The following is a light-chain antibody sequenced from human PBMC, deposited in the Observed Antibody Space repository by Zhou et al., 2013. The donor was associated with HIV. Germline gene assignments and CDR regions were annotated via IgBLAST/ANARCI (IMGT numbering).Light chain of an antibody. Sequence: DIQMTQSPSSLSASVGDRVTITCRASQNISYRLNWYQQKPGKAPKLLIYAASSLQSGVPSRFSGSGSGTDFTLTISSLQPEDFATYYCQQSYSTPSFGPGTKVDIK. CDR3: QQSYSTPS. CDR1: QNISYR. CDR2: AAS. J-gene: IGKJ3*01. V-gene: IGKV1-39*01.